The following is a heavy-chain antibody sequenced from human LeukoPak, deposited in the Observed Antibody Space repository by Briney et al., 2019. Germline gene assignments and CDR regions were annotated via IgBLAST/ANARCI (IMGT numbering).Heavy chain of an antibody. CDR1: GFTFSSYS. J-gene: IGHJ3*02. CDR2: ISSSSSYI. V-gene: IGHV3-21*01. CDR3: ARADWSDAFDI. Sequence: GGSLRLSCAASGFTFSSYSMNWVRQAPGKGLEWVSSISSSSSYIYYADSVKGRFTISRDNAKNSLYLQMNSLRAEDTAVYYCARADWSDAFDIWGQGTMVTVSS. D-gene: IGHD3-9*01.